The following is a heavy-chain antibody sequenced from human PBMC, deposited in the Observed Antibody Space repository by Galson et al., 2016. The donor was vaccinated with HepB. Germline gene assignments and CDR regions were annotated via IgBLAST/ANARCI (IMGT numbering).Heavy chain of an antibody. CDR3: AHKAALSAAYFY. CDR1: GFSLSTRGVG. V-gene: IGHV2-5*02. CDR2: VYWDDDK. Sequence: HALVKPTQTLTLTCTFSGFSLSTRGVGVGWIRQPPGKALEWLALVYWDDDKRYRPSLKSRLTIAKDTSRNRVVLTMTNAETVDTGTYFCAHKAALSAAYFYWGQGTLVTVSS. J-gene: IGHJ4*02. D-gene: IGHD2-2*01.